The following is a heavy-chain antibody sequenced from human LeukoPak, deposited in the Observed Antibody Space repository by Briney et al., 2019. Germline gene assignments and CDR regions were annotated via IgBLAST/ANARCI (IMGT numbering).Heavy chain of an antibody. D-gene: IGHD3-10*01. V-gene: IGHV4-39*07. Sequence: PSETLSLTCTVSGGSISSSSYDWGCIRQPPGKGLEWIGSIYYSGSTYYNPSLKSRVTISVDTSKNQFSLKLSSVTAADTAVYYCARDRLLWFGESRGAFDIWGQRTMVTVSS. CDR3: ARDRLLWFGESRGAFDI. CDR2: IYYSGST. J-gene: IGHJ3*02. CDR1: GGSISSSSYD.